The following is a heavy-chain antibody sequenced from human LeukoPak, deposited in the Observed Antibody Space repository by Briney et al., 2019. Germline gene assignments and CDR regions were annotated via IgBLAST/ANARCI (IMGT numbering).Heavy chain of an antibody. CDR1: GFTFSSYG. Sequence: GGSLRLSCAASGFTFSSYGMHWVRQAPGKGLEWVAFIRYDGSNKYYADSVKGRFTISRDNSKNTLYLQMNSLRAEDTAVYYCAKDSGYYDFWSGYSGENWFDPWGQGTLVTVSS. V-gene: IGHV3-30*02. CDR2: IRYDGSNK. D-gene: IGHD3-3*01. CDR3: AKDSGYYDFWSGYSGENWFDP. J-gene: IGHJ5*02.